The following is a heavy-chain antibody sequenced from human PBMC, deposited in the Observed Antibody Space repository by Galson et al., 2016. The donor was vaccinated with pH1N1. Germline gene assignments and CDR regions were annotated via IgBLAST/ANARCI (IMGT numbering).Heavy chain of an antibody. CDR2: IYPGDSDT. J-gene: IGHJ6*03. D-gene: IGHD2-21*01. CDR1: GYSFTSYW. V-gene: IGHV5-51*01. CDR3: ARIGSDDPIYYYYMDV. Sequence: QSGAEVKKPGESLEISCKGSGYSFTSYWIAWVRQMPGKGLEWMGIIYPGDSDTRYSPSFQGQVTISADKSINTAYLQWSSLKASDTAMYYCARIGSDDPIYYYYMDVWGKGTTVTVSS.